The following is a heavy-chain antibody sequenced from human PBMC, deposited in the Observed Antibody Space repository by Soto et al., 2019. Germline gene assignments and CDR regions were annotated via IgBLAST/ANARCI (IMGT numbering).Heavy chain of an antibody. Sequence: PGGSLRLSCSASGFTFSSYAMHWVRQAPGKGLGYVSAISSNGGSTYYADSVKGRFTISRDNSKNTLYLQMSSLRAEDTAVYYCVKDLGSFDPWGQGTLVTVSS. CDR3: VKDLGSFDP. CDR1: GFTFSSYA. J-gene: IGHJ5*02. CDR2: ISSNGGST. V-gene: IGHV3-64D*06.